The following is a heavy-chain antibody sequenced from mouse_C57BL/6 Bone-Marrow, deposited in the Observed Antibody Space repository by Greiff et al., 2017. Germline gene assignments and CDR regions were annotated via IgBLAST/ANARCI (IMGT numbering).Heavy chain of an antibody. D-gene: IGHD1-1*01. CDR3: AIGADDISSFAY. Sequence: QVQLQQPGAELVKPGASVTLSCKASGYTFTSYWMHWVKQRPGQGLEWIGMIHPNSGSTNYNEKFKSKATLTVDKSSSTAYMQLSSLTSEDSAVYYGAIGADDISSFAYWGQGTLVTVSA. CDR2: IHPNSGST. V-gene: IGHV1-64*01. CDR1: GYTFTSYW. J-gene: IGHJ3*01.